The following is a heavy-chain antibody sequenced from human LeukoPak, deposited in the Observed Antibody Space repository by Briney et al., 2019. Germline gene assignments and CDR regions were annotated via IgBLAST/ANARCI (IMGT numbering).Heavy chain of an antibody. CDR1: GFTFSSYA. V-gene: IGHV3-23*01. J-gene: IGHJ3*02. Sequence: PGGSLRLSCAASGFTFSSYAMSWVRQAPGKGLEWVSAISGSGGSTYYADSVKGRFTISRDNSKNTLYLQMNSLRAEDTAVYYCANPHVLRFLEWPQGLSDYDAFDIWGQGTMVTVSS. CDR3: ANPHVLRFLEWPQGLSDYDAFDI. D-gene: IGHD3-3*01. CDR2: ISGSGGST.